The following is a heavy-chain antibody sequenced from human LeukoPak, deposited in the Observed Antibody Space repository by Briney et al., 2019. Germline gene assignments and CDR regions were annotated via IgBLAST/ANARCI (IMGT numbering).Heavy chain of an antibody. CDR2: ISSSSSYI. Sequence: PGGSLRLSCAASGFTFSSYSMNWVRQAPGKGLEWVSSISSSSSYIYYADSVKGRFTISRDNAKNSLYLQMNSLRAEDTAVYYCARDRYYDSSGQETTDYWGQGTLVTVSS. J-gene: IGHJ4*02. CDR1: GFTFSSYS. D-gene: IGHD3-22*01. CDR3: ARDRYYDSSGQETTDY. V-gene: IGHV3-21*01.